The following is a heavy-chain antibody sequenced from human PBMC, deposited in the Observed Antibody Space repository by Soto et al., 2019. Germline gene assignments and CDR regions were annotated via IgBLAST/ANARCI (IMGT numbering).Heavy chain of an antibody. V-gene: IGHV3-30*03. CDR2: ISYDGSNK. J-gene: IGHJ6*02. CDR1: GFTFSSYG. CDR3: TLGSQVNYFYFYGVNV. Sequence: GGSLRLSCAASGFTFSSYGMHWVRQAPGKGLEWVAVISYDGSNKYYADSVKGRFTISRDESKNSFYLQMNSLKSEDTAVYYCTLGSQVNYFYFYGVNVWGQGTTVTVSS. D-gene: IGHD3-10*01.